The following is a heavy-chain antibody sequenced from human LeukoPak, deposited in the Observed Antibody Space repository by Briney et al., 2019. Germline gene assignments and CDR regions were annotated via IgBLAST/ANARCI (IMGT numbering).Heavy chain of an antibody. Sequence: SETLSLTCTVSGGSISSYYWSWVRQPPGKGLEWIGYIYYSGSTNYNPSLKSRVTISVDTSKNQFSLKLSSVTAADTAVYYCARGTLAITMIVVVITNRVYFDYWGQGTLVTVSS. CDR1: GGSISSYY. CDR2: IYYSGST. V-gene: IGHV4-59*12. J-gene: IGHJ4*02. CDR3: ARGTLAITMIVVVITNRVYFDY. D-gene: IGHD3-22*01.